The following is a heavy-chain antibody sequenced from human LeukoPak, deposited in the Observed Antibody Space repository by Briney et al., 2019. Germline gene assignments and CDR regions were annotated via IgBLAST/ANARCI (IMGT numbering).Heavy chain of an antibody. V-gene: IGHV4-39*01. CDR1: GDSISSTNYY. CDR2: IYYSGST. CDR3: ATSGWYLLPGVY. Sequence: ASETLSLTCTVSGDSISSTNYYWGWIRQPPGKGLEWIGSIYYSGSTYYNPSLESRVTISVDTSKNQFSLKLSSVTAADTAVYYCATSGWYLLPGVYWGQGTLVTVSS. J-gene: IGHJ4*02. D-gene: IGHD6-19*01.